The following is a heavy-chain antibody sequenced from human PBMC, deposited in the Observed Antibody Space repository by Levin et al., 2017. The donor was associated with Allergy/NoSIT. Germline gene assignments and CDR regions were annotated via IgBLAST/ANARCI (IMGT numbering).Heavy chain of an antibody. CDR3: VKDLGTGYPGFSEALDI. D-gene: IGHD3-9*01. CDR1: GFTFEEYA. V-gene: IGHV3-9*01. CDR2: ISWNSGSI. Sequence: GGSLRLSCAASGFTFEEYAMHWGRQVPGKGLEWVSGISWNSGSIAYADSLKGRFTISRDNAKKSLYLQMNTLRPEDTALYYCVKDLGTGYPGFSEALDIWGQGTMVTVSS. J-gene: IGHJ3*02.